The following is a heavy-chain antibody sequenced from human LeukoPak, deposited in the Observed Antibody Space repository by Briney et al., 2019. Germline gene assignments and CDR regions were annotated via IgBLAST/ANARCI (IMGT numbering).Heavy chain of an antibody. V-gene: IGHV4-38-2*01. Sequence: SXTLSLTCAVSGYSISSGYYWGWIRPPLGKGLEWIGNIYHSGSTYYNPSLKSRVTISVDTSKNQFSLKLSSVTAADTAVYYCARLGDYREYWGQGTLVTVSS. CDR3: ARLGDYREY. J-gene: IGHJ4*02. CDR1: GYSISSGYY. D-gene: IGHD4-17*01. CDR2: IYHSGST.